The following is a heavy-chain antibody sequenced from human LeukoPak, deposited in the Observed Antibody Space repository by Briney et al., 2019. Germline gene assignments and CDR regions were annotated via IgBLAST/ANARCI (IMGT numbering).Heavy chain of an antibody. CDR3: ARASWGSAVVLAATASDF. J-gene: IGHJ4*02. CDR2: ISSSSGMI. Sequence: GGSLRLSCAASGFTFSIYAMNWVRQAPGKGLEWVSAISSSSGMIYYADSVKGRFTISRDNAKNSLYLQMNSLRAEDTAVYYCARASWGSAVVLAATASDFWGQGTLVTVSS. D-gene: IGHD2-15*01. V-gene: IGHV3-21*01. CDR1: GFTFSIYA.